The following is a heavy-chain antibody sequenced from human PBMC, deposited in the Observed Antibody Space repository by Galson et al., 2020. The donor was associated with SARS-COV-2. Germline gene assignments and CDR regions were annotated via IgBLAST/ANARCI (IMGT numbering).Heavy chain of an antibody. CDR3: VKMTIVGDTNGDL. CDR2: ISNAGGST. D-gene: IGHD1-26*01. Sequence: GESLKISCSASGFTFSSYALHWVRQAPGKGLEYVSAISNAGGSTYYADSVKGRFTISRDNSKSTLYLQMDGLRSEDTAVYYCVKMTIVGDTNGDLWGQGTLVTVSS. CDR1: GFTFSSYA. V-gene: IGHV3-64D*08. J-gene: IGHJ5*02.